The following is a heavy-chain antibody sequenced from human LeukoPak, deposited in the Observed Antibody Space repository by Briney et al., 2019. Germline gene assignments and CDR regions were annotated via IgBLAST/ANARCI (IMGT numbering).Heavy chain of an antibody. D-gene: IGHD6-13*01. Sequence: SETLSLTCTVSGYSISSGYYWGWIRQPPGKGLEWIGSIYHSGSTYYNPSLKSRVTISVDTSKNQFSLKLSSVTAADTAVYYCAREGGYSSTRGDYYYMDVWGKGTTVTVSS. V-gene: IGHV4-38-2*02. J-gene: IGHJ6*03. CDR2: IYHSGST. CDR3: AREGGYSSTRGDYYYMDV. CDR1: GYSISSGYY.